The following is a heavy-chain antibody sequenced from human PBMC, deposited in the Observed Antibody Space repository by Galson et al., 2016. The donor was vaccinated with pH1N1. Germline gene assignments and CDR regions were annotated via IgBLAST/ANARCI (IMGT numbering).Heavy chain of an antibody. CDR3: ARGDLEWLSHFDY. J-gene: IGHJ4*02. CDR1: GFAFSSYG. Sequence: SLRLSCAASGFAFSSYGMHRVRQAPGKGLEWVAVIWFDGSYEFYADSVQGRFTISRDNSKNTLHPQMNSLRAEDTAVYYCARGDLEWLSHFDYWGQGTLVTVSS. V-gene: IGHV3-33*01. CDR2: IWFDGSYE. D-gene: IGHD3-3*01.